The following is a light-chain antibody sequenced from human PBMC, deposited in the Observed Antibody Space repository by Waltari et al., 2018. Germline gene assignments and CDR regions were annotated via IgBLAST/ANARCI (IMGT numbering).Light chain of an antibody. CDR2: WAS. V-gene: IGKV4-1*01. CDR3: QQYYTTPPT. Sequence: DIVMTQSPDTLAVSLGERATINCTSSLTLLYSSNRKNYLAWYQQRPGQPPQLLIYWASTRKSGVPERFTGSGSGTHFTLTISSLQAEDVATYHCQQYYTTPPTFGQGTKLEI. CDR1: LTLLYSSNRKNY. J-gene: IGKJ2*01.